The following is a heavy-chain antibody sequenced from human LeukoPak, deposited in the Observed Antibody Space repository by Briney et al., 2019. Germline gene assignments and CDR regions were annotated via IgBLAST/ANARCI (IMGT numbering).Heavy chain of an antibody. V-gene: IGHV1-69*05. CDR1: GGTFSSYA. CDR2: IIPIFGTA. D-gene: IGHD6-19*01. J-gene: IGHJ6*02. Sequence: GASVKVSCKASGGTFSSYAISWVRQAPGQGLEWMGGIIPIFGTANYAQKFQGRVTITTDESTSTAYMELSSLGSEDTAVYYCARDGDSSGWGYYGMDVWGQGTTITVSS. CDR3: ARDGDSSGWGYYGMDV.